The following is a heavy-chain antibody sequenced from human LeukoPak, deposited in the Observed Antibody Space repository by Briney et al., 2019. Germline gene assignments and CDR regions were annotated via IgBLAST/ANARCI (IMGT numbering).Heavy chain of an antibody. CDR1: GYTFINYD. D-gene: IGHD3-22*01. CDR3: ATRRRRSSGYSFFDY. Sequence: ASVKVSCKASGYTFINYDINWVRRASGQGLEWMGWMNPLSGNTAYAPQFHGRVTMSRNTSTGILYMELSSLTSEDTDLYYCATRRRRSSGYSFFDYWGQGTLVTVSS. V-gene: IGHV1-8*01. CDR2: MNPLSGNT. J-gene: IGHJ4*02.